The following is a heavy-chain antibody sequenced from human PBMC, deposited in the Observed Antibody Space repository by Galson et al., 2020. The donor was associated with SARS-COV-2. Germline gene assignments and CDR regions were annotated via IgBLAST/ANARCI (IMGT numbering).Heavy chain of an antibody. CDR1: GFTFSSYS. Sequence: GGSLRLSCAASGFTFSSYSMNWVRQAPGKGLEWVSYISSSSSTIYYADSVKGRFTISRDNAKNSLYLQMNSLRAEDTAVYYCARDTPIVVVPAAMGGGWFDPWGQGTLVTVSS. D-gene: IGHD2-2*01. V-gene: IGHV3-48*01. CDR2: ISSSSSTI. CDR3: ARDTPIVVVPAAMGGGWFDP. J-gene: IGHJ5*02.